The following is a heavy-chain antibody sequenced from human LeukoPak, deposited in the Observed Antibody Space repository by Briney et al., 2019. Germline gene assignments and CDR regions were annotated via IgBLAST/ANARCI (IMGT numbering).Heavy chain of an antibody. V-gene: IGHV3-30*18. J-gene: IGHJ4*02. CDR2: ISYDGSNK. CDR3: AKDQRGLTWIPYYFDY. Sequence: PGGSLRLSCAASGFTFSSYSMHWGRQAPGKGLEWVAVISYDGSNKYFADSVKGRFTISRDNSKNTLYLQMNSLRAEDTAVYYCAKDQRGLTWIPYYFDYWGQGTLVSVCS. CDR1: GFTFSSYS. D-gene: IGHD5-18*01.